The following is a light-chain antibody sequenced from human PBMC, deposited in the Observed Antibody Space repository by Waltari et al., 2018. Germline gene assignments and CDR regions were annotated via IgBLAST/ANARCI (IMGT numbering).Light chain of an antibody. CDR1: SSDVGANKY. CDR3: NSYTSTTTWV. Sequence: QSALTQPASVSGSPGQSITISCTGTSSDVGANKYVSWYQHHPGKVPKLLIYETINRPSGSSNRFSGSKSGKTASLAITGIQAEDEADYYCNSYTSTTTWVFGGGTKLTVL. J-gene: IGLJ3*02. CDR2: ETI. V-gene: IGLV2-14*01.